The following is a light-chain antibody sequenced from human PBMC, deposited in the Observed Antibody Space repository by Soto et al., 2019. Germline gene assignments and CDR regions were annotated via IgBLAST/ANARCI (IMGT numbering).Light chain of an antibody. CDR1: KSVSSY. V-gene: IGKV3-11*01. CDR2: DAS. CDR3: QQRSNWPWT. J-gene: IGKJ1*01. Sequence: EIVLTQSPAPLSLSPGARATLSCRASKSVSSYLAWYQQKPGQAPRLLIYDASNGATGIPARFSGSGSGTDFTLTISSLEPEDFAVYYCQQRSNWPWTFGQGTKVEIK.